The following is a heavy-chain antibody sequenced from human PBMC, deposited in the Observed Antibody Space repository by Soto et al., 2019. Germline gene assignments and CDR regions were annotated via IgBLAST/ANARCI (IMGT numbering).Heavy chain of an antibody. CDR1: GFTFSSYW. Sequence: GGSLRLSCAASGFTFSSYWMSWVRQAPGKGLEWVANIKQDGSEKYYVDSVKGRFTISRDNAKNSLYLQMNSLRAEDTAVYYCARDQYYDFWSGYPSGYYYYYYMDVWGKGTTVTVSS. CDR3: ARDQYYDFWSGYPSGYYYYYYMDV. CDR2: IKQDGSEK. V-gene: IGHV3-7*01. J-gene: IGHJ6*03. D-gene: IGHD3-3*01.